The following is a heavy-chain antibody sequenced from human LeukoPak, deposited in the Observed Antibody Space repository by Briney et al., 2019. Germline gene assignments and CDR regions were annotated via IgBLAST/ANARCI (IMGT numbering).Heavy chain of an antibody. CDR1: GFTFSTYW. V-gene: IGHV3-74*01. D-gene: IGHD3-22*01. CDR2: IKSDGSMT. CDR3: ARDVTMILAPYAFDN. Sequence: PGGSLRLSCAASGFTFSTYWMHWVRQAPGKGLVWVSRIKSDGSMTTYGDSVKGRFSISRDNAKNTVDLQMNSLRAEDTAVYFCARDVTMILAPYAFDNWGQGTIVTVSS. J-gene: IGHJ3*02.